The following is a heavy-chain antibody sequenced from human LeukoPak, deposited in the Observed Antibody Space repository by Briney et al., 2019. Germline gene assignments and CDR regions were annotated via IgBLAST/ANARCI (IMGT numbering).Heavy chain of an antibody. V-gene: IGHV5-51*01. CDR1: GYRFTSYW. Sequence: GESLKISCQVSGYRFTSYWVGWVRQMPGKGLEWMGIIFPGDSDTRYSPSFQGQVTISADKSISTAYLQWSSLRSEDTAVYYCARVSNCGGDCYASYYYYGMDVWGQGTTVTVSS. J-gene: IGHJ6*02. CDR2: IFPGDSDT. D-gene: IGHD2-21*02. CDR3: ARVSNCGGDCYASYYYYGMDV.